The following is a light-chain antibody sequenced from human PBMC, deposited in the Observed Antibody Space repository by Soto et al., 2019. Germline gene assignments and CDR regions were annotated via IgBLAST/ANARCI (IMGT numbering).Light chain of an antibody. V-gene: IGKV3-15*01. CDR2: AVS. CDR3: QSGVT. CDR1: QSVGDN. Sequence: EIVMTQSPATLSVSPGERATLSCRASQSVGDNIAWYQQKPGQAPRLLIYAVSARATGFPARFSGSGSGTDFTLTISSLQSEDFAVYYCQSGVTFGQGTKLEIK. J-gene: IGKJ2*01.